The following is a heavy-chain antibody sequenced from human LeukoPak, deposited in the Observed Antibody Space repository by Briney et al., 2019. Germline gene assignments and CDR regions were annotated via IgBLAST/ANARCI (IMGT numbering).Heavy chain of an antibody. V-gene: IGHV3-23*01. D-gene: IGHD3-22*01. CDR1: GFTFSSYA. J-gene: IGHJ4*02. CDR3: AIMHRYYDGSGYWVQ. CDR2: ISTSGGTT. Sequence: GGSLGLSCAASGFTFSSYAMSWVRQAPGKGLEWVSGISTSGGTTSYADSVKGRFTISRDNPRNTLYMQMSSLRDEDTAVYYCAIMHRYYDGSGYWVQWGQGTLVTVSS.